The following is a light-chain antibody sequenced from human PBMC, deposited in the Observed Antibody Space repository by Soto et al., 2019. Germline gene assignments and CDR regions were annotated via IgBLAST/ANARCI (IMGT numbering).Light chain of an antibody. Sequence: QSVLTQPPSASGSPGQSVTISCTGTSSDVGGYNYVSWYQQHPGKAPKLMIYEVSKRPSGVPDRFSGSKSGNTASLTVSGLQAEDEADCYCSSYAGSNNSYVFGTGTKDTVL. V-gene: IGLV2-8*01. CDR2: EVS. J-gene: IGLJ1*01. CDR1: SSDVGGYNY. CDR3: SSYAGSNNSYV.